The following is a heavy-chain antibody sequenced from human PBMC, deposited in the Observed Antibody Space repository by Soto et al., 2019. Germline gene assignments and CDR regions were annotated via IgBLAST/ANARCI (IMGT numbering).Heavy chain of an antibody. Sequence: SETLSLTCTVSGGSIVNNYWSWIRRSPGKGLEWIGYIYYTGSTNYNPSLKSRATMSVDTSKNQFSLKLSSVTAADTAIYYCARFFGFWEYQGLFDPWTRRSFVTGSS. CDR2: IYYTGST. CDR3: ARFFGFWEYQGLFDP. D-gene: IGHD3-10*01. J-gene: IGHJ5*02. V-gene: IGHV4-59*01. CDR1: GGSIVNNY.